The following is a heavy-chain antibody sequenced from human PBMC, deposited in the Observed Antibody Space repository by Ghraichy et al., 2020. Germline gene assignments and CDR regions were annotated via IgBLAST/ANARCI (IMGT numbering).Heavy chain of an antibody. Sequence: ASVKVSCKASGYTFTSYAMHWVRQAPGQRLEWMGWINAGNGNTKYSQKFQGRVTITRDTSASTAYMELSSLRSEDTAVYYCARPSLYDSSGYYYWGQGTLVTVSS. V-gene: IGHV1-3*01. D-gene: IGHD3-22*01. J-gene: IGHJ4*02. CDR1: GYTFTSYA. CDR3: ARPSLYDSSGYYY. CDR2: INAGNGNT.